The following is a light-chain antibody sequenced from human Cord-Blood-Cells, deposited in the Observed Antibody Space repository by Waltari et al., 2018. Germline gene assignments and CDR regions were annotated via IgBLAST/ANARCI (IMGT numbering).Light chain of an antibody. J-gene: IGLJ3*02. Sequence: QSVLTQPPSASGTHGQRVTIPCSGSSSHIGSTTVNWYQQLPGTAPKLLIYSNNQRPSGVPDRFSGSKSGTSASLAISGLQSEDEADYYCAAWDDSLNGWVFGGGTKLTVL. CDR2: SNN. CDR3: AAWDDSLNGWV. CDR1: SSHIGSTT. V-gene: IGLV1-44*01.